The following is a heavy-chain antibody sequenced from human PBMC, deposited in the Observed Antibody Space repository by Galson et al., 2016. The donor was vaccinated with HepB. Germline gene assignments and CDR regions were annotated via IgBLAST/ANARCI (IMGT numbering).Heavy chain of an antibody. CDR3: ARADYYVSSGYFGAFDI. J-gene: IGHJ3*02. Sequence: SVKVSCKASSDTLSNYGFSWVRQAPGQGLEWMGGVNTYTGDADYPQRFQDRVTMTTDTSTKTAYMELRSLRSDDTAVYFCARADYYVSSGYFGAFDIWGQGTMVTVSS. D-gene: IGHD3-22*01. V-gene: IGHV1-18*01. CDR1: SDTLSNYG. CDR2: VNTYTGDA.